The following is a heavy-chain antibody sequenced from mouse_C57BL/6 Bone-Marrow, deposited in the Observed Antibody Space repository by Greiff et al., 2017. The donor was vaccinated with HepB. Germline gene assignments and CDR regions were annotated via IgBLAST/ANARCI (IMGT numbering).Heavy chain of an antibody. CDR2: INPGSGGT. CDR1: GYAFTNYL. CDR3: ARSGGNYEEKNYFDY. D-gene: IGHD2-1*01. V-gene: IGHV1-54*01. Sequence: QVQLQQSGAELVRPGTSVKVSCKASGYAFTNYLIEWVKQRPGQGLEWIGVINPGSGGTNYNEKFKGKATLTADKSSSTAYMQLSSLTSEDSAVYFCARSGGNYEEKNYFDYWGQGTTLTVSS. J-gene: IGHJ2*01.